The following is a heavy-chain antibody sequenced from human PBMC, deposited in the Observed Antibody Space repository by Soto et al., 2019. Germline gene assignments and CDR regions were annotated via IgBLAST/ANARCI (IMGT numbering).Heavy chain of an antibody. CDR3: ARDLRGPYSIYSYYYMDV. Sequence: EVQLVESGGGLVQPGGSLRLSCAASGFTVSSNYMSWVRQAPGKGLEWVSVIYSGGSTYYADSVKGRFTISRHNSKNTLYLQMNSLRAEDTAVYYCARDLRGPYSIYSYYYMDVWGKGTTVTVSS. J-gene: IGHJ6*03. CDR2: IYSGGST. D-gene: IGHD2-15*01. CDR1: GFTVSSNY. V-gene: IGHV3-53*04.